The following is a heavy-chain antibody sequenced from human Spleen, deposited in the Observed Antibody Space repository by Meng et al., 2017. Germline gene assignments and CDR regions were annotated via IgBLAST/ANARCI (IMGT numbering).Heavy chain of an antibody. Sequence: QPQLQESGPGRVKPSEALSLTCSVSGGSISTSGYSWGWIRQPPGKGLEWIGSIGHSGITYYTPSLKSRVTVSIDTSKSQFSLKLTSVTAADTAVYYCVRSSGWVRTGFDPWGQGTLVTVSS. V-gene: IGHV4-39*01. CDR2: IGHSGIT. J-gene: IGHJ5*02. CDR3: VRSSGWVRTGFDP. CDR1: GGSISTSGYS. D-gene: IGHD6-19*01.